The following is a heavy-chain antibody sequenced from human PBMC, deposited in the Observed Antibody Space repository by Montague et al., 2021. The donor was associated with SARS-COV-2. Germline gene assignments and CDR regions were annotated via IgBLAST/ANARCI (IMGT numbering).Heavy chain of an antibody. V-gene: IGHV4-34*01. D-gene: IGHD2-21*02. Sequence: SETLSLTCAISGGSFSNYYWSWIRQPPGKGLEWIGEVNQSGTTIYNPSVKSGVTISEDTSRNQFYLRLNSVTAADTAVYYCARGWRPVLVTGAGRAGRAFDIWGQGTMVTVSS. CDR3: ARGWRPVLVTGAGRAGRAFDI. J-gene: IGHJ3*02. CDR1: GGSFSNYY. CDR2: VNQSGTT.